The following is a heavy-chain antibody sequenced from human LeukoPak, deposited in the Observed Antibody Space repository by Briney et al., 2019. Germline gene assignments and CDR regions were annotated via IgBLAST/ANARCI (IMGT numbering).Heavy chain of an antibody. CDR3: ARTLSGSWYFDY. V-gene: IGHV4-59*01. J-gene: IGHJ4*02. CDR2: IFYSGST. D-gene: IGHD2/OR15-2a*01. CDR1: GDSISSYY. Sequence: SETLSLTCSVSGDSISSYYWSWIRQPPGKGLGWVGYIFYSGSTNYNPSLKSRVTISVDTSKNQFSLKLSSVTAADTAVYYCARTLSGSWYFDYWGQGTLVSASS.